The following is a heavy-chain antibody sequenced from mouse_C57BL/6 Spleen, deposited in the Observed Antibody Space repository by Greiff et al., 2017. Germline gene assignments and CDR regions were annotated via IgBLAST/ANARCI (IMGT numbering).Heavy chain of an antibody. Sequence: EVKLVESGGGLVKPGGSLKLSCAASGFTFSSYTMSWVRQTPEKRLEWVATISGGGGNTYYPDSVQGRFTISRDNAKNTLYLQMSSLRSEETALYYCERRGYYGSSYVRYFDVWGTGTTVTVSS. CDR1: GFTFSSYT. J-gene: IGHJ1*03. V-gene: IGHV5-9*01. CDR2: ISGGGGNT. D-gene: IGHD1-1*01. CDR3: ERRGYYGSSYVRYFDV.